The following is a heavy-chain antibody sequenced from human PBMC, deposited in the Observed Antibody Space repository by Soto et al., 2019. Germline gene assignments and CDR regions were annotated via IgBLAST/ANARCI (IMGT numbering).Heavy chain of an antibody. CDR2: IKKDGSEK. Sequence: GGSVRLSCAASGFSFSNAWMSWVRQAPGKGPEWVAKIKKDGSEKSYVDSVKGRFTISRDNAKNLLYLQMNSLRADDTAMYSCATNAYWGQGSLVTVSS. CDR3: ATNAY. J-gene: IGHJ1*01. CDR1: GFSFSNAW. V-gene: IGHV3-7*03.